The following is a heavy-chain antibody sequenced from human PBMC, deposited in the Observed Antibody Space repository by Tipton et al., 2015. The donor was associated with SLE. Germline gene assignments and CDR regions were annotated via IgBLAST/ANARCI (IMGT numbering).Heavy chain of an antibody. J-gene: IGHJ5*02. CDR3: ARWGYYDSSGYYSFDNWFEP. CDR2: IYYSGST. Sequence: TLSLTCTVSGGSISSYYWVWIRQPPGKGLEWIGNIYYSGSTYYNVSLKSRVTISVDTSKNQFSLKLTSVTAADTAVYYCARWGYYDSSGYYSFDNWFEPWGQGTLVTVSS. CDR1: GGSISSYY. V-gene: IGHV4-39*07. D-gene: IGHD3-22*01.